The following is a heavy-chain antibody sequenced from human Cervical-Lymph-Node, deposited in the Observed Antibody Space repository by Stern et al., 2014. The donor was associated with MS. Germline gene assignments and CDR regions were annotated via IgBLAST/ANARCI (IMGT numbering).Heavy chain of an antibody. V-gene: IGHV3-30*18. J-gene: IGHJ4*02. D-gene: IGHD1-1*01. CDR2: ISYDGSNK. Sequence: VQLVESGGGVVQPGRSLRLSCAASGFTFSSYGMHWVRQAPGKGLEWVAVISYDGSNKYYADSVKGRFTISRDNSKNTLYLQMNILRAEDTAVYYCAKEGPGTFDYWGQGTLVTVSS. CDR1: GFTFSSYG. CDR3: AKEGPGTFDY.